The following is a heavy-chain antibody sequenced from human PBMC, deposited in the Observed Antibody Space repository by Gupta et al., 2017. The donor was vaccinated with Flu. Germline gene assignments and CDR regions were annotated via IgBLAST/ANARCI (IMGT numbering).Heavy chain of an antibody. CDR1: GFTFSSYE. D-gene: IGHD3-22*01. V-gene: IGHV3-48*03. CDR2: ISSSGSTI. CDR3: ARDYYDSSGYPLGYFDY. Sequence: EVQLVESGGGLVQPVGSLRLSCAASGFTFSSYEMNWVRQAPGKGLEWVSYISSSGSTIYYADSVKGRFTISRDNAKNSLYLQMNSLRAEDTAVYYCARDYYDSSGYPLGYFDYWGQGTLVTVSS. J-gene: IGHJ4*02.